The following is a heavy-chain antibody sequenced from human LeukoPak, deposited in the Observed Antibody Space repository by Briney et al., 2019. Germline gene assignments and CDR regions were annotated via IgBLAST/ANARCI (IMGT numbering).Heavy chain of an antibody. Sequence: GASVKVSCKASGYTFTAYWMHWVRQAPGQGLEWMGWINPNGGGTTYAQKFRGRVTMTRNISISTAYMELSSLTSDDTAVFYCARGGDNSYGDYWGQGALVTVSS. V-gene: IGHV1-2*02. CDR1: GYTFTAYW. J-gene: IGHJ4*02. CDR2: INPNGGGT. D-gene: IGHD5-18*01. CDR3: ARGGDNSYGDY.